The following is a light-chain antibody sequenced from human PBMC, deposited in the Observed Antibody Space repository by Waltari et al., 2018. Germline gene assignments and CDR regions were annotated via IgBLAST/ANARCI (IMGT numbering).Light chain of an antibody. V-gene: IGLV2-8*01. J-gene: IGLJ2*01. CDR1: SSDVGGYHY. CDR2: EVS. CDR3: SSYAGSNNFVV. Sequence: QSALTQPPSASGSPGQSVTISCTGTSSDVGGYHYVSWYQQHPGKAPKLMIYEVSKRPSGVPDRFSGSKSGNTASLTVSGLQAEDEADYYCSSYAGSNNFVVFGGGTNLTVL.